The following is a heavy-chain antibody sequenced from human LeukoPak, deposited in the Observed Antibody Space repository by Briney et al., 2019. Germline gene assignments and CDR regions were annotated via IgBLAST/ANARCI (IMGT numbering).Heavy chain of an antibody. CDR2: IYYSGIT. D-gene: IGHD6-13*01. V-gene: IGHV4-31*03. CDR1: GGSISSGGYY. J-gene: IGHJ5*02. Sequence: SETLSLTCTVSGGSISSGGYYWSWIRQYPGKGLEWLGYIYYSGITYYNPSLKSRVTIAVDTSKNQFSLKLNSVSAADTAVYYCARVSYRSSWDNWFDPWGQGTLVTVSS. CDR3: ARVSYRSSWDNWFDP.